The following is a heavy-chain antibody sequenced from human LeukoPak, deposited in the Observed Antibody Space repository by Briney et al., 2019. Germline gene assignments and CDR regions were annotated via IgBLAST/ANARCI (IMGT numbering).Heavy chain of an antibody. CDR3: ARDASRRVGATIPGFDY. CDR2: ISSSGSTI. Sequence: GGSLRLSCAASGFTFSSYEMNWVRQAPEKGLEWVSYISSSGSTIYYADSVKGRFTISRDNAKNSLYLQMNSLRAEDTAVYYCARDASRRVGATIPGFDYWGQGTLVTVSS. J-gene: IGHJ4*02. D-gene: IGHD1-26*01. CDR1: GFTFSSYE. V-gene: IGHV3-48*03.